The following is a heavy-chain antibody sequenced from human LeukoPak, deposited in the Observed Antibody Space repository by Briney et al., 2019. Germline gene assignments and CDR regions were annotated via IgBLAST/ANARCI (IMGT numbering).Heavy chain of an antibody. V-gene: IGHV4-34*01. CDR1: GGSFSGYY. Sequence: KPSETLSLTCAVYGGSFSGYYWSWIRQPPGKGLEWIGEINHSGSTNYNPSLKSRVTISVDTSKNQFSLKLSSVTAADTAVYYCARLCRNRGVIITWGVYYYYYMDVWGKGTTVTISS. CDR2: INHSGST. J-gene: IGHJ6*03. CDR3: ARLCRNRGVIITWGVYYYYYMDV. D-gene: IGHD3-10*01.